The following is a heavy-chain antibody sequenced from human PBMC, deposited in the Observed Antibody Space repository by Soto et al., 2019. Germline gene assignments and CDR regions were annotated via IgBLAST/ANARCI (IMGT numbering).Heavy chain of an antibody. V-gene: IGHV4-30-4*01. CDR3: ARERGITMMADI. Sequence: QVQLQESGPGLVKPSQTLSLTCTVSGGSISSGDYFWSWIRQPPGKGLEWIGYTYYSGTAYYTPSLKRRVTISVDTSKNQFSLKLSSVTPADTALYYCARERGITMMADIWGQGTMVTVSS. CDR1: GGSISSGDYF. D-gene: IGHD3-22*01. CDR2: TYYSGTA. J-gene: IGHJ3*02.